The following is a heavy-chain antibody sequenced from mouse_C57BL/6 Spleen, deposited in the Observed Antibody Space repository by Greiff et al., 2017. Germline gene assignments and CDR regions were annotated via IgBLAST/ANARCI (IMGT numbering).Heavy chain of an antibody. CDR2: ISYDGSN. V-gene: IGHV3-6*01. CDR3: ARGIYDYDESYWYFDV. Sequence: EVKLLESGPGLVKPSQSLSLTCSVTGYSITSGYYWNWIRQFPGNKLEWMGYISYDGSNNYNPSLKNRISITRDTSKNQFFLKLNSVTTEDTATYYCARGIYDYDESYWYFDVWGTGTTVTVSS. J-gene: IGHJ1*03. D-gene: IGHD2-4*01. CDR1: GYSITSGYY.